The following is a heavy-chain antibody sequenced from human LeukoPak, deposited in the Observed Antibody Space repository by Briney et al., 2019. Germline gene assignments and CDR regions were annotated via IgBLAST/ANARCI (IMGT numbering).Heavy chain of an antibody. Sequence: VASVKVSCKASGYTFTVYYMHWVRQAPGQGLEWMGWMNPNSGNTGYAQKFQGRVTMTRNTSISTAYMELSSLRSEDTAVYYCARGPRDYWITMDNWFAPWGQGTLVTVSS. CDR1: GYTFTVYY. V-gene: IGHV1-8*02. CDR2: MNPNSGNT. J-gene: IGHJ5*02. CDR3: ARGPRDYWITMDNWFAP. D-gene: IGHD3-10*01.